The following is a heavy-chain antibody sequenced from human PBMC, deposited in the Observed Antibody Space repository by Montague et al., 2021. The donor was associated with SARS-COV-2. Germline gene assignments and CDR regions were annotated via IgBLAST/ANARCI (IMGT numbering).Heavy chain of an antibody. V-gene: IGHV3-7*01. J-gene: IGHJ6*02. Sequence: SLRLSCAASGFTFSDYWMRWVRQAPGKGLEWVANIKQDGSEKYYMGSVKGRFTVSRDNAKKSLYLQMNSLRAEDTAVYYCAKSGVVINPYYYYGMDVWGQGTTVTVSS. CDR2: IKQDGSEK. CDR1: GFTFSDYW. D-gene: IGHD3-22*01. CDR3: AKSGVVINPYYYYGMDV.